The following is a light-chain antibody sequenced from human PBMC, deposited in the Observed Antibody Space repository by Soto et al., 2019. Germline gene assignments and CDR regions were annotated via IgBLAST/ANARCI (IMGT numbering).Light chain of an antibody. V-gene: IGKV3-15*01. CDR3: QQYNTWPKT. J-gene: IGKJ1*01. CDR1: QSVSSN. CDR2: GVS. Sequence: EIVMTQSPATLSVSPGERATLSCRASQSVSSNLAWYQQKPGQAPRLLISGVSTRATGIPARLSGSGSETEFTLTISSLRSKDFAVYYCQQYNTWPKTFGQGTKVEIK.